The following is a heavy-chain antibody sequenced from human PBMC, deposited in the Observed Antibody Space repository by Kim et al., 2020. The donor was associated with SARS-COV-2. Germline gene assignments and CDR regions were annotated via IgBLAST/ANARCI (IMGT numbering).Heavy chain of an antibody. V-gene: IGHV4-61*01. D-gene: IGHD2-2*01. J-gene: IGHJ6*02. CDR2: IYYSGST. CDR1: GGSVSSGSYY. CDR3: AREWVVPAAMGTYYYYGMDV. Sequence: SETLSLTCTVSGGSVSSGSYYWSWIRQPPGKGLEWIGYIYYSGSTNYNPSLKSRVTISVDTSKNQFSLKLSSVTAADTAVYYCAREWVVPAAMGTYYYYGMDVWGQGTTVTVSS.